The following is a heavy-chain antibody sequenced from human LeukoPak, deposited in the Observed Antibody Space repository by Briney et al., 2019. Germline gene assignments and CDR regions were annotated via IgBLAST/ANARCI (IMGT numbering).Heavy chain of an antibody. V-gene: IGHV3-30*02. CDR1: GFTFSRYS. CDR2: IRYDGSNK. Sequence: PGGSLRLSCAASGFTFSRYSMNWVRQAPGKGLEWVAFIRYDGSNKYYTDSVKGRFTISRDNSKNTLYLQMNSLRAEDTAVYYCAKGRGWEASYYYYYMDVWGKGTTVTISS. J-gene: IGHJ6*03. D-gene: IGHD1-26*01. CDR3: AKGRGWEASYYYYYMDV.